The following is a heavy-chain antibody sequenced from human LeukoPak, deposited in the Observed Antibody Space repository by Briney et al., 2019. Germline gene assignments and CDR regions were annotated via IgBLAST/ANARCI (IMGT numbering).Heavy chain of an antibody. J-gene: IGHJ4*02. Sequence: PSETLSLTCAVYGGSFSGYYWSWIRQPPGKGLEWIGEINHSGSTNYNPSLKSRVTISVDTSKNQFSLKLSSVTAADTAVYYCARGSDCSSTSCYTFDYWGQGTLVTVSP. V-gene: IGHV4-34*01. D-gene: IGHD2-2*02. CDR3: ARGSDCSSTSCYTFDY. CDR1: GGSFSGYY. CDR2: INHSGST.